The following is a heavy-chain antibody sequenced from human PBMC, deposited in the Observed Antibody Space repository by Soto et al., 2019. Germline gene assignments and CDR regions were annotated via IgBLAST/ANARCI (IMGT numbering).Heavy chain of an antibody. CDR3: ARDYYGSGSYYTVSYYYYGMDV. J-gene: IGHJ6*02. D-gene: IGHD3-10*01. CDR2: IKQDGSEK. CDR1: GFTFSSYW. Sequence: GGSLRLSCAASGFTFSSYWMSWVRQAPGKGLEWVANIKQDGSEKYYVDSVKGRFTISRDNAKNSLYLQMNSLRAEDTAVYYCARDYYGSGSYYTVSYYYYGMDVWGQGTTVTVSS. V-gene: IGHV3-7*01.